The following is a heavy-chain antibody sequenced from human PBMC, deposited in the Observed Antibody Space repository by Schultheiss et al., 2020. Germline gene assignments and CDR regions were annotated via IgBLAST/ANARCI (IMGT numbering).Heavy chain of an antibody. V-gene: IGHV1-46*01. Sequence: ASVKVSGKASGYTFTGYDMHWVRQAPGQGLEWMGIINPSGGSTSYAQKFQGRVTMTRDTSTSTVYMELSSLRSEDTAVYYCGRVLAAAGTAPDAFDIWGQGTMVTVSS. J-gene: IGHJ3*02. CDR1: GYTFTGYD. D-gene: IGHD6-13*01. CDR3: GRVLAAAGTAPDAFDI. CDR2: INPSGGST.